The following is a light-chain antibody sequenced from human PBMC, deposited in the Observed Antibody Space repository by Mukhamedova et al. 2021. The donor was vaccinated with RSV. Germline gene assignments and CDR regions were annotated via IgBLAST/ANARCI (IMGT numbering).Light chain of an antibody. CDR2: EVS. J-gene: IGLJ3*02. Sequence: MGGYNYVSWYQQHAHRAPKLMIYEVSDRPSGVSSRFSGSKSGNTASLTISGLQAEDEAMYFCSSYTDSSTLVFGGGTRVTVL. CDR3: SSYTDSSTLV. CDR1: MGGYNY. V-gene: IGLV2-14*01.